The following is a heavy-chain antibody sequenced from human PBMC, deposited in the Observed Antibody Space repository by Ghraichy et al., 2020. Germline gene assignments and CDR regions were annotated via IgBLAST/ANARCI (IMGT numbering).Heavy chain of an antibody. CDR1: GYSISSGYH. J-gene: IGHJ4*02. CDR3: ARSRGGESRAFDY. Sequence: SETLSLTCAVSGYSISSGYHWGWIRQPPGKGLEWIGSIYHSGSTYYNPSLKSRVTISVDTSKNQFSLNLNSVTAADTAVYYCARSRGGESRAFDYWGQGTLVTVSS. V-gene: IGHV4-38-2*01. D-gene: IGHD3-16*01. CDR2: IYHSGST.